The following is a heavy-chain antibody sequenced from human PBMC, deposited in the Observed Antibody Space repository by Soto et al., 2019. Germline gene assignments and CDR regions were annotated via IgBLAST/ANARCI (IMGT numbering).Heavy chain of an antibody. CDR3: ARVGKLVEYYFDY. CDR1: GFTFSDYY. Sequence: QVQLVESGGGLVKPGGSLRLSCAASGFTFSDYYMSWVRQAPGKGLEWVSYISNSSSYTNYADSVKGRLTISRDNAKNSLYLQMNSLRAEDTAVYYCARVGKLVEYYFDYWGQGTLVTVSS. V-gene: IGHV3-11*06. J-gene: IGHJ4*02. D-gene: IGHD1-1*01. CDR2: ISNSSSYT.